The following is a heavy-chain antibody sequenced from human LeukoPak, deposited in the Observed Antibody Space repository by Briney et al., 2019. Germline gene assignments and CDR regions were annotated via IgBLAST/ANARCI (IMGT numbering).Heavy chain of an antibody. V-gene: IGHV3-11*04. CDR3: ARSGYSSSWYAGY. CDR2: ISSSGSTI. D-gene: IGHD6-13*01. J-gene: IGHJ4*02. CDR1: GFTVSSNY. Sequence: PGGSLRLSCAASGFTVSSNYMSWIRQAPGKGLEWVSYISSSGSTIYYADSVKGRFTISRDHAKNSLYLQMNSLRAEDTAVYYCARSGYSSSWYAGYWGQGTLVTVSS.